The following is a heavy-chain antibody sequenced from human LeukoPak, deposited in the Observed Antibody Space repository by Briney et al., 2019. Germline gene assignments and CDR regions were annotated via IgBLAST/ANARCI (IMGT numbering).Heavy chain of an antibody. D-gene: IGHD6-19*01. CDR2: IKTDGSIA. J-gene: IGHJ4*02. V-gene: IGHV3-74*01. CDR1: GFSFSFYW. CDR3: ARAVAGLTKHFDY. Sequence: QPGGSLRLSCAASGFSFSFYWMHWVRQAPGNGPVWVSRIKTDGSIADYADSVKGRFTISRDNAKNSLYLQMNSLRAEDTAVYYCARAVAGLTKHFDYWGQGTLVTVSS.